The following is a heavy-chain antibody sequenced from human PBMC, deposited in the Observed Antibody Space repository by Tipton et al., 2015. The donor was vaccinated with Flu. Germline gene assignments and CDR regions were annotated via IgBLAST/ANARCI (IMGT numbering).Heavy chain of an antibody. CDR1: GFAFGTYW. CDR2: INRDGSET. CDR3: ARGGSSGYRPGPFDY. D-gene: IGHD3-22*01. V-gene: IGHV3-7*01. Sequence: GSLRLSCAASGFAFGTYWILWVRQAPGKGLEWVANINRDGSETYFVASVKGRFSISRDNAKKSLSLQMYSLRAEDTAVYYCARGGSSGYRPGPFDYWGLGTLVTVSP. J-gene: IGHJ4*02.